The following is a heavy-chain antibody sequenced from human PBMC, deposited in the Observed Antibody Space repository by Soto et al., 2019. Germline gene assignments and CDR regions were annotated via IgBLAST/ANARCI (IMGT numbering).Heavy chain of an antibody. D-gene: IGHD6-6*01. CDR1: GFTFSSYA. CDR2: ISDGGGGT. CDR3: AEELAAHSW. J-gene: IGHJ4*02. Sequence: EVQLLESGGGLVQPGGSLRLSCAASGFTFSSYAMSWVRQAPGKGLEWVSAISDGGGGTYYADSVKGRFTISRDNSKNTLYLQMNSLRGEDTAVYYCAEELAAHSWWGQGTLVTVSS. V-gene: IGHV3-23*01.